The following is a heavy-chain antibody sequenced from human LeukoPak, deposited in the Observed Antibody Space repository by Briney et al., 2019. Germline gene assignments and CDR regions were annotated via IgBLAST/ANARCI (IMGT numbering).Heavy chain of an antibody. CDR3: ASHGDLNYGSGSYYKRIDAFDI. J-gene: IGHJ3*02. Sequence: RPSETLSLTCTVSGGSISSYYWSWVRQPAGKGLEWIGRIYTSGSTNYNPSLKSRVTMSVDTSKNQFSLKLSSVTAADTAVYHCASHGDLNYGSGSYYKRIDAFDIWGQGTMVTVSS. CDR2: IYTSGST. V-gene: IGHV4-4*07. CDR1: GGSISSYY. D-gene: IGHD3-10*01.